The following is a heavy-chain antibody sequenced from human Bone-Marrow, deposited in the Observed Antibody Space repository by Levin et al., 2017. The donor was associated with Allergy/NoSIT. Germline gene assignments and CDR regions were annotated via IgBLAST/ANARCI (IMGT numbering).Heavy chain of an antibody. CDR1: GGSISSGSYY. J-gene: IGHJ4*02. D-gene: IGHD1-1*01. Sequence: SETLSLTCTVSGGSISSGSYYWSWIRQPAGKGLEWIGRIYTSGSTNYNPSLKSRVTISVDTSKNQFSLKLSSVTAADTAVYYCARVPTLDESYFDYWGQGTLVTVSS. V-gene: IGHV4-61*02. CDR2: IYTSGST. CDR3: ARVPTLDESYFDY.